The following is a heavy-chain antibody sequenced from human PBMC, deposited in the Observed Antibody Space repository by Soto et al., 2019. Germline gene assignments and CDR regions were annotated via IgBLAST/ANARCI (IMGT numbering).Heavy chain of an antibody. Sequence: QVQLVESGGGVVQPGRSLRLSCAASGFTFSSYAMHWVRQAPGKGLEWVAVISYDGSNKYYADSVKGRFTISRDNSKNTLYLQMNSLRAEDTAVYYCARTPGLYASSPYEDYWGQGTLVTVSS. J-gene: IGHJ4*02. CDR1: GFTFSSYA. V-gene: IGHV3-30-3*01. CDR3: ARTPGLYASSPYEDY. CDR2: ISYDGSNK. D-gene: IGHD3-22*01.